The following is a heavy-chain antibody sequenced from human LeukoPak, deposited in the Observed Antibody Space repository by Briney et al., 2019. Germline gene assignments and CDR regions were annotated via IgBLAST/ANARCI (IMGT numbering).Heavy chain of an antibody. CDR3: ARVLYYDFWSGQPYYYYMDV. CDR1: GGTFSSYA. Sequence: EASVKVSCKASGGTFSSYAISWVRQAPGQGLEWMGGIIPIFGTANYAQKFQGRVTITTDESTSTAYMELSSLRSEDTAVYYCARVLYYDFWSGQPYYYYMDVWGKGTTVTVSS. D-gene: IGHD3-3*01. V-gene: IGHV1-69*05. CDR2: IIPIFGTA. J-gene: IGHJ6*03.